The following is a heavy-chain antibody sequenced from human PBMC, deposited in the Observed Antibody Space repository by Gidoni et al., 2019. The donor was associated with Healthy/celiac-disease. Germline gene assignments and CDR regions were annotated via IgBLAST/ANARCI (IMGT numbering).Heavy chain of an antibody. CDR2: INHSGST. Sequence: QVQLQQWGAGLLKPSETLSLTCAVYVGSFSGYYWSWIRQPPGKGLEWIGEINHSGSTNYNPSLKSRVTISVDTSKNQFSLKLSSVTAADTAVYYCARGRGVVVVVAAAAGRYYMDVWGKGTTVTVSS. J-gene: IGHJ6*03. CDR3: ARGRGVVVVVAAAAGRYYMDV. D-gene: IGHD2-15*01. V-gene: IGHV4-34*01. CDR1: VGSFSGYY.